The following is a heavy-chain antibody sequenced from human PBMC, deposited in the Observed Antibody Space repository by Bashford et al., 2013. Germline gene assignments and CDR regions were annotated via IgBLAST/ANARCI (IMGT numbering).Heavy chain of an antibody. J-gene: IGHJ4*02. Sequence: SETLSLTCTVSGGSISSGDYYWSWIRQPPGKGLEWIGYIYYSGSTYYNPSLKSRVTISVDTSKNQFSLKLSSVTAADTAVYYCAREDPSGGDVDYWGQGTLVTVSS. D-gene: IGHD2-21*02. CDR2: IYYSGST. CDR1: GGSISSGDYY. V-gene: IGHV4-30-4*01. CDR3: AREDPSGGDVDY.